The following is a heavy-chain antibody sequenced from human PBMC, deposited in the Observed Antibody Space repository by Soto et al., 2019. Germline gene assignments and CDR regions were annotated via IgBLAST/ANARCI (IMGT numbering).Heavy chain of an antibody. D-gene: IGHD1-20*01. J-gene: IGHJ4*02. CDR2: ISSTGTFI. V-gene: IGHV3-21*04. CDR1: GFAFSSYS. CDR3: ARWYTGISDSDRAGIHY. Sequence: EVQLVESGGGLVKPGGSLRLSCAASGFAFSSYSMNWVRQAPGKGLEWVSSISSTGTFIYYGDSVKGRFTVSRDNAQSSLYLQMSSLSAEASATYYCARWYTGISDSDRAGIHYWGRGTLVTDSS.